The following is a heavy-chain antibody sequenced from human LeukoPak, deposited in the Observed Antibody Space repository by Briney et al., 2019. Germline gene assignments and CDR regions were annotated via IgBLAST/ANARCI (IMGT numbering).Heavy chain of an antibody. Sequence: PSETLSLTCTVSGGSISSSSYYWGWIRQPPGKGLEWIGSIYYSGSTYYNPSLKSRVTISVDTSKNQFSLKLSSVTAADTAVYYCARRAQLASRQPRDYWGQGTLVTVSS. V-gene: IGHV4-39*01. CDR2: IYYSGST. J-gene: IGHJ4*02. CDR3: ARRAQLASRQPRDY. D-gene: IGHD6-6*01. CDR1: GGSISSSSYY.